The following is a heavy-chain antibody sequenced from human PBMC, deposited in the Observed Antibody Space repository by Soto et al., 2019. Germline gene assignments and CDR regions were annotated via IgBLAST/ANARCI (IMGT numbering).Heavy chain of an antibody. CDR2: IYYSGST. CDR3: ARDLWSRRGDDSSGYYYDQTTYFDY. Sequence: SETLSLTCTVSGGSVSSGSYYWSWIRQPPGKGLEWIGYIYYSGSTNYNPSLKSRVTISIDTSKNQFSLRLSSVTAADTAVYYCARDLWSRRGDDSSGYYYDQTTYFDYWGQGTLVTLSA. D-gene: IGHD3-22*01. CDR1: GGSVSSGSYY. V-gene: IGHV4-61*01. J-gene: IGHJ4*02.